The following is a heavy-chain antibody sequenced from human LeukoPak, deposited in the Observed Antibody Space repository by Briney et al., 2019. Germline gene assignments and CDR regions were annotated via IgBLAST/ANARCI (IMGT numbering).Heavy chain of an antibody. Sequence: GASVKVSCKASGYTFTSYGISWVRQAPGQGLEWMGWISAYNGNTNYAQKLQGRVTMTTDTSTSTAYMELRSLRSDDTAVYYCAREMYYDSSGYYYSGYYYYYMDVRGKGTTVTVSS. V-gene: IGHV1-18*01. CDR1: GYTFTSYG. D-gene: IGHD3-22*01. CDR2: ISAYNGNT. J-gene: IGHJ6*03. CDR3: AREMYYDSSGYYYSGYYYYYMDV.